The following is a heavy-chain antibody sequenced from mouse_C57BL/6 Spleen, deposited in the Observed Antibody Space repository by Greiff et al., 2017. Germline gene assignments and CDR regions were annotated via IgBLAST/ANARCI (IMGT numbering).Heavy chain of an antibody. CDR3: ARVGAYYSNYDAMDY. CDR2: INPYNGDT. Sequence: EVQLQQSGPELVKPGDSVKISCKASGYSFTGYFMNWVMQSHGKSLEWIGRINPYNGDTFYNQKFKGKATLTVDKSSSTAHMALRSLTSEDSAVYYCARVGAYYSNYDAMDYWGQGTSVTGSS. D-gene: IGHD2-5*01. J-gene: IGHJ4*01. CDR1: GYSFTGYF. V-gene: IGHV1-20*01.